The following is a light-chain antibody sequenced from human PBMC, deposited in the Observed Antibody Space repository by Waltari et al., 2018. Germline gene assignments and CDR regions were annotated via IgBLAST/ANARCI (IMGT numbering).Light chain of an antibody. CDR3: QQRNSYPYT. Sequence: DIQMTQSPSSLSASVGDKVTISCRTSQGINNALAWYQQKPGKAPNLLIYAASTLQSGVPSRFSGSGSERDFTLTISSLQPEDFGVYYCQQRNSYPYTFGQGTKVEIK. V-gene: IGKV1-9*01. CDR1: QGINNA. J-gene: IGKJ2*01. CDR2: AAS.